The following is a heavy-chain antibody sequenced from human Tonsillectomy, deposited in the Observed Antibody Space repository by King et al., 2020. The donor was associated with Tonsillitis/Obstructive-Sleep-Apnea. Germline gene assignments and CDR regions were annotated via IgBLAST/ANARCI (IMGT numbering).Heavy chain of an antibody. Sequence: TLQESGPTLVKPTQTLTLTCTFSGFSLSTSGVGVGWIRQPPGKALEWLALIYWDDDKRYSPSLKSRLTITKDTSKNQVVLTMTNMDPVDTATYYCAHRQHNWSYRVFDYWGQGTLVTVSS. J-gene: IGHJ4*02. CDR1: GFSLSTSGVG. V-gene: IGHV2-5*02. D-gene: IGHD1-7*01. CDR2: IYWDDDK. CDR3: AHRQHNWSYRVFDY.